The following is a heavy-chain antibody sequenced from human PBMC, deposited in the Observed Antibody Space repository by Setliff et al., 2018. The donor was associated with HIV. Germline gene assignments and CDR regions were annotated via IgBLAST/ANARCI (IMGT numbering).Heavy chain of an antibody. Sequence: SETLSLTCNVSGGSIRSSSYYWAWIRQPPGKGLEWIGSINYSGRTRYNASLKSRVTISGDTSKKQFALKLSSVTAADTAVYYCARVPTNPDFYYYYMDVWGKGTTVTVSS. CDR3: ARVPTNPDFYYYYMDV. CDR2: INYSGRT. CDR1: GGSIRSSSYY. J-gene: IGHJ6*03. V-gene: IGHV4-39*06.